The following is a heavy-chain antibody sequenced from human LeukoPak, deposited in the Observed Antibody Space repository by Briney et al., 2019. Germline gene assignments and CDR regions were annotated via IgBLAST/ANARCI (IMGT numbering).Heavy chain of an antibody. J-gene: IGHJ4*02. Sequence: SETLSLTCTVSGGSISSYYWSWIRQPPGEGLEWIAYIYYNGNTNYNPSLKSRVTTSIDTSKNQFSLNLSSVTAADTAVYFCARGGDSRDGYIFDYWGQGTLVTVSS. D-gene: IGHD5-24*01. V-gene: IGHV4-59*01. CDR3: ARGGDSRDGYIFDY. CDR2: IYYNGNT. CDR1: GGSISSYY.